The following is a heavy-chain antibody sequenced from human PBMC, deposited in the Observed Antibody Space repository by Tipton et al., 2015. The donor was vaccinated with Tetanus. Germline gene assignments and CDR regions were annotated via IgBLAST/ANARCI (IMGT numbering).Heavy chain of an antibody. J-gene: IGHJ4*02. Sequence: GSLRLSCEASGFTISSYWIHWVRQVPGKGLLWVARMTTDASNTAYADFVKGQFTISRDKAKNSLYLETDSLRVEDTGLYYCVVLGYGSENKFEYWGQGTLVTVSS. V-gene: IGHV3-74*01. CDR1: GFTISSYW. D-gene: IGHD3-10*01. CDR2: MTTDASNT. CDR3: VVLGYGSENKFEY.